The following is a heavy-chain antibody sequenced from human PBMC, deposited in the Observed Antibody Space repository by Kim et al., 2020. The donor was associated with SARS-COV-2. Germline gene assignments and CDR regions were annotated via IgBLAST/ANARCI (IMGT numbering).Heavy chain of an antibody. V-gene: IGHV3-7*03. CDR3: ARGRY. CDR2: IKQEGSEK. CDR1: GFTLSSYW. Sequence: GGSLRLSCAASGFTLSSYWMSWVRQTPGKGLEWVANIKQEGSEKYYVDSVKGRFTISRDNAKNSLYLQMNSLRAEDTAVYYCARGRYWGQGTLVTVSS. J-gene: IGHJ4*02.